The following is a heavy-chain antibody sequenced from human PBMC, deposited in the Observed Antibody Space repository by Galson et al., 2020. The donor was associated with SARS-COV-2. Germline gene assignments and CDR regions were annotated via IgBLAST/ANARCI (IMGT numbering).Heavy chain of an antibody. CDR2: LDYSGNS. D-gene: IGHD3-22*01. CDR3: ARGESSGVKVRFDL. J-gene: IGHJ4*01. Sequence: SETLSLTCSVLDDTMGAYYWTWLRQPPGKGLEWVGSLDYSGNSNSNPSLGSRVTVSGDFSKKEFSLRLTSVTAADTAVYFCARGESSGVKVRFDLWGHGALVTVSS. CDR1: DDTMGAYY. V-gene: IGHV4-59*13.